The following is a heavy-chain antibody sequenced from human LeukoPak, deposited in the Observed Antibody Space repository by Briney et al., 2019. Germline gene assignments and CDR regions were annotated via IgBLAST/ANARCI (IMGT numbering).Heavy chain of an antibody. J-gene: IGHJ4*02. V-gene: IGHV3-23*01. Sequence: PGGSLRLSCAVSGFRFSSYAMSWVRQAPGKGLEWVAVVSDSGDNTHYVNSVKGRFTISRDNSKNTLYLLMNSLRGEDTAVYYCANDDGLGTYSRYWGQGTLVTVSS. CDR1: GFRFSSYA. CDR3: ANDDGLGTYSRY. CDR2: VSDSGDNT. D-gene: IGHD3-10*01.